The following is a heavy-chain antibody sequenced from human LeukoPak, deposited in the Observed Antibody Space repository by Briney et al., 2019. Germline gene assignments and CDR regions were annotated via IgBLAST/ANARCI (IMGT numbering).Heavy chain of an antibody. Sequence: SETLSLTCTVSGGSISSYYWSWIRQPAGKGLEWTGRIYTSGSTNYNPSLKSRVTMSVDTSKNQFSLKLSSVTAADTAVYYCARAPKTYYYDSSGLTPYPYYMDVWGKGTTVTVSS. V-gene: IGHV4-4*07. CDR1: GGSISSYY. CDR2: IYTSGST. D-gene: IGHD3-22*01. CDR3: ARAPKTYYYDSSGLTPYPYYMDV. J-gene: IGHJ6*03.